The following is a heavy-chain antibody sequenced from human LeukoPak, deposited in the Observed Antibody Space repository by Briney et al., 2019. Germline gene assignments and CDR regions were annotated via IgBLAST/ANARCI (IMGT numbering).Heavy chain of an antibody. Sequence: GASVKVSCKASGYTFTSYYMHWVRQAPGQGLEWMGIINPSGGSTSYAQKFQGRVTMIRDMSTSTVYMELSSLRSEDTAVYYCARRGGYSSSIHDFDYWGQGTLVTVSS. V-gene: IGHV1-46*01. D-gene: IGHD6-6*01. CDR3: ARRGGYSSSIHDFDY. J-gene: IGHJ4*02. CDR1: GYTFTSYY. CDR2: INPSGGST.